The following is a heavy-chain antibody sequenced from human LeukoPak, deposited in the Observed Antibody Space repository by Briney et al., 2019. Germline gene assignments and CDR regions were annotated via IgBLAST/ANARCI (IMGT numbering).Heavy chain of an antibody. CDR2: ISYDGSNK. CDR1: GFTFSSYA. CDR3: ARSARDGYNYDYYFDY. V-gene: IGHV3-30-3*01. D-gene: IGHD5-24*01. J-gene: IGHJ4*02. Sequence: GGSLRLSCAASGFTFSSYAMHWVRQAPGKGLEWVAVISYDGSNKYYADSVKGRFTISRDNSKNTLYLQMNSLRAEDTAVYYCARSARDGYNYDYYFDYWGQGTLVTVS.